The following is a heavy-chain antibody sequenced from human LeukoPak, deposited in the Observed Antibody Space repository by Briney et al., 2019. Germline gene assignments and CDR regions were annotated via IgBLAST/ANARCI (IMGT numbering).Heavy chain of an antibody. V-gene: IGHV4-4*07. CDR3: ARGAANIYYYYLDV. Sequence: SETLSLXCTVSGGSSRNSYWRWIRQPAGKGLEWIGRIYSSGSAGYNPSLKSRVTMSVDTSKNQFPLRLDSVTAADTAVYYCARGAANIYYYYLDVWGNGATVTVSS. D-gene: IGHD2-15*01. CDR1: GGSSRNSY. CDR2: IYSSGSA. J-gene: IGHJ6*03.